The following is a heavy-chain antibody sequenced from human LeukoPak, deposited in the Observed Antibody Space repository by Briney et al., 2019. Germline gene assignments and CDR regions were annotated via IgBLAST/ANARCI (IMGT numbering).Heavy chain of an antibody. V-gene: IGHV3-7*01. J-gene: IGHJ4*02. CDR1: GFTLSSYA. CDR3: VRDGDTSGYTN. CDR2: IKQDGSEK. Sequence: GGSLRLSCAASGFTLSSYAMSWVRQAPGKGLEWVANIKQDGSEKYYVDSVKGRFTISRDNAKNSLYLQMNSLRAEDTAVYSCVRDGDTSGYTNWGQGTLVTVSS. D-gene: IGHD3-22*01.